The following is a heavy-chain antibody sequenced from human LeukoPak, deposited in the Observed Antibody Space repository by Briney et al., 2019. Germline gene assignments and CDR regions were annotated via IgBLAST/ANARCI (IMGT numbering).Heavy chain of an antibody. Sequence: GGSLTLPCAASGFPLSVFEMNWVRQAPGRGREWLSHLSIIGTTIDSTDSVKGRFNTSRDNARNSVYLQMTSLRAEDTARYYCAKDATAVPGTVSMDVWGKGTTGTISS. CDR2: LSIIGTTI. CDR1: GFPLSVFE. D-gene: IGHD6-13*01. V-gene: IGHV3-48*03. J-gene: IGHJ6*03. CDR3: AKDATAVPGTVSMDV.